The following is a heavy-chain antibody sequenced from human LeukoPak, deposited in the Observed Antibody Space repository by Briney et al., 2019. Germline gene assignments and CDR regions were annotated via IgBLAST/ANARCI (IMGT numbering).Heavy chain of an antibody. Sequence: GASVKVSCKASGGTFSSYAISWVRQAPGQGLEWMGGIIPIFGTANYAQKFQGRVTITADESTSTAYMELSSLRSEDTAVYYCAREARPSRWLQPDYWGQGTLVTVSS. J-gene: IGHJ4*02. D-gene: IGHD5-24*01. V-gene: IGHV1-69*13. CDR2: IIPIFGTA. CDR3: AREARPSRWLQPDY. CDR1: GGTFSSYA.